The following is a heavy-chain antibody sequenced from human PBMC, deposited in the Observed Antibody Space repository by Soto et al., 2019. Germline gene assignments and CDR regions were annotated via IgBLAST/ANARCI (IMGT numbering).Heavy chain of an antibody. CDR2: LYHSGST. CDR3: ARGYGGNFGY. Sequence: ATLSLTGDVSAYSISSGHYWSWVRQPPGKGLEWIGTLYHSGSTYSNPSLRSRVTISIDTSKPQFSLKLSSVTAADTAVYYCARGYGGNFGYWAQGTLVTVSS. CDR1: AYSISSGHY. D-gene: IGHD4-17*01. J-gene: IGHJ4*02. V-gene: IGHV4-38-2*01.